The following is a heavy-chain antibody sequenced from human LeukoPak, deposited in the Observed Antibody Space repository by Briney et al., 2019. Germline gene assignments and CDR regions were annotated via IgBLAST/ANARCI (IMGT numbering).Heavy chain of an antibody. CDR3: ARSFYDSSGYPNFDY. V-gene: IGHV3-21*01. CDR1: GYTFSSYS. Sequence: PGGSLRLFCAASGYTFSSYSMNWVRQAPGKGLEWVSFISSGSSYIYYGDSVKGRFTISRDNAKKSLYLQMNSLRAEDTAVYFCARSFYDSSGYPNFDYWGQGTLVTVSS. J-gene: IGHJ4*02. D-gene: IGHD3-22*01. CDR2: ISSGSSYI.